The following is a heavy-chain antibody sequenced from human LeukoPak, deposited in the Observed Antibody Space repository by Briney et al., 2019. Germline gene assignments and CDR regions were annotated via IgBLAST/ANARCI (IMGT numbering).Heavy chain of an antibody. D-gene: IGHD3-10*01. CDR2: IVYDGSHQ. Sequence: GGSLRLSCAASGFTFNRCGMHWVRQAPGKGLEWVAVIVYDGSHQYYTDSVEGRFTISRDNSKNTVFLQMDSLRAEDTGLYYCVKGSGTNDYGMDTWGQGTTVTVPS. CDR1: GFTFNRCG. J-gene: IGHJ6*02. V-gene: IGHV3-30*18. CDR3: VKGSGTNDYGMDT.